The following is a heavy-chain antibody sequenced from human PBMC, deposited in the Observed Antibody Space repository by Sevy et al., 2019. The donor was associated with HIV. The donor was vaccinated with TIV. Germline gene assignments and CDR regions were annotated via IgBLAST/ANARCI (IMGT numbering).Heavy chain of an antibody. D-gene: IGHD3-3*01. CDR2: IKQDGSEK. V-gene: IGHV3-7*01. Sequence: GGSLRLSCAASGFTFSSYWMSWVRQAPGKGLEWVANIKQDGSEKYYVDSVKGRFTISRDNARNSLYLQMNSLRAEDKAVYYCARAVRVGYYDFWSGYYSWFDPWGQGTLVTVSS. CDR1: GFTFSSYW. J-gene: IGHJ5*02. CDR3: ARAVRVGYYDFWSGYYSWFDP.